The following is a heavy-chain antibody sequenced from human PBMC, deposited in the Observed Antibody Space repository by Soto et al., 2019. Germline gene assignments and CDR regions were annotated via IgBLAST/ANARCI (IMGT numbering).Heavy chain of an antibody. CDR1: GYTLTELS. Sequence: VASVKVSCKVSGYTLTELSMHWVRQAPGKGLEWMGGFDPEDGETIYAQKFQGRVTMTEDTSTDTAYMELSSLRSEDTAVYYCATRGSGDYLRNWFDPWGQGTLVTVSS. J-gene: IGHJ5*02. CDR3: ATRGSGDYLRNWFDP. V-gene: IGHV1-24*01. CDR2: FDPEDGET. D-gene: IGHD2-15*01.